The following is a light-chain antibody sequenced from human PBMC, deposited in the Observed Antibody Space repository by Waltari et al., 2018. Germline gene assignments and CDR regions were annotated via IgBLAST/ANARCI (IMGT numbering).Light chain of an antibody. CDR3: CSYGGVNTLGVL. CDR1: SPDVGGYKL. Sequence: QSALTQPASVSGSPGQSITITCPGSSPDVGGYKLVPWYQHHPGHAPRLLIYEVNARPAGIPSRFSGSKSGNTASLTISGLQIEDEADYYCCSYGGVNTLGVLFGGGSKLTV. V-gene: IGLV2-23*02. CDR2: EVN. J-gene: IGLJ2*01.